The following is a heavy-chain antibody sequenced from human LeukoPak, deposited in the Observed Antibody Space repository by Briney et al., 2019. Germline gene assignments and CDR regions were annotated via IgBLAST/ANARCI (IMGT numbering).Heavy chain of an antibody. V-gene: IGHV3-74*01. J-gene: IGHJ4*02. CDR2: IDTDGSST. Sequence: PGGSLRLSCAASGFTVSNYWMHWVRQAPGEGLVWVSRIDTDGSSTVYADSLKGRFTISRDNAKNTLYLQMNSLRAEDTAVYYCARDDSSARANYWGQGTLVTVSS. CDR3: ARDDSSARANY. CDR1: GFTVSNYW. D-gene: IGHD3-22*01.